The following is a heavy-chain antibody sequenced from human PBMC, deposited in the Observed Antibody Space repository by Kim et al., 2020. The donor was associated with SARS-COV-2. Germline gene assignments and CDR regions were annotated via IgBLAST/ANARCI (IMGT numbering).Heavy chain of an antibody. CDR2: ISGSGQNT. CDR1: GFSFSDFA. Sequence: GGSLRLSCAASGFSFSDFAMNWVRQVPGRGLEWVSAISGSGQNTLYADSVEGRFTIFRDNSKNRLYLEMNSLRAEDMAVYYCAKRTTYGDLWNGYYSGGSKNFYYGVDVWGRGTTVTVSS. D-gene: IGHD3-3*01. V-gene: IGHV3-23*01. J-gene: IGHJ6*02. CDR3: AKRTTYGDLWNGYYSGGSKNFYYGVDV.